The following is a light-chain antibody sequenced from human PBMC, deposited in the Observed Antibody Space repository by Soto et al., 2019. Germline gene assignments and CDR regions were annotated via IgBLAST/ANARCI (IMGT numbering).Light chain of an antibody. CDR1: QSISGSY. V-gene: IGKV3-20*01. J-gene: IGKJ1*01. Sequence: EIVLTQSPGTLSLSPGERATLSCRASQSISGSYLAWYQQKPGQPPRLLIYATSRRATGIPGRFSGSASETDFTLNISRLGPEDFAVYYCQHYSTSPWTFGQGNKVEIK. CDR2: ATS. CDR3: QHYSTSPWT.